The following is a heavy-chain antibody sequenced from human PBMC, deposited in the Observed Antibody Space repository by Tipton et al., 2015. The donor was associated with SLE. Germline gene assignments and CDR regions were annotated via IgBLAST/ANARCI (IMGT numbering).Heavy chain of an antibody. D-gene: IGHD6-19*01. CDR3: ARDKHSSGWDAFDI. V-gene: IGHV4-59*11. J-gene: IGHJ3*02. CDR1: GGSTSSHY. Sequence: TLSLTCTVSGGSTSSHYWSWIRQPPGKGLEWIGYIYYSGSTNYNPSLKSRVTISVDTSKNQFSLKLSSVTAADTAVYYCARDKHSSGWDAFDIWGQGTMVTVSS. CDR2: IYYSGST.